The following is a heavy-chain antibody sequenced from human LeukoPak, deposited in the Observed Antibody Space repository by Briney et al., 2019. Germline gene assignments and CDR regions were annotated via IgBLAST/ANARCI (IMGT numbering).Heavy chain of an antibody. J-gene: IGHJ4*02. CDR1: GFTFSSYA. V-gene: IGHV3-23*01. D-gene: IGHD2-2*01. CDR3: AKESRYQLLRGMVDY. CDR2: ISGSGGST. Sequence: GGSLRLSCAASGFTFSSYAMSWVRQAPGKGPEWVSAISGSGGSTYYADSVKGRFTISRDNSKNTLYLQMNSLRAEDTAVYYCAKESRYQLLRGMVDYWGQGTLVTVSS.